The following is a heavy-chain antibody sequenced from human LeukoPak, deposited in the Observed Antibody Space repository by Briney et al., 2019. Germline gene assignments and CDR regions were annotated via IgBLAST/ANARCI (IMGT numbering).Heavy chain of an antibody. Sequence: SVKVSCKASGGTFSSYAISWVRQAPGQGLEWMGGIIPIFGTANYAQKFQGRVTITADESTSTAYMELSSLRSEDTAVYYCATSDYYDYVWGSHRNLDYWGQGTLVTVSS. CDR3: ATSDYYDYVWGSHRNLDY. D-gene: IGHD3-16*02. V-gene: IGHV1-69*13. CDR2: IIPIFGTA. CDR1: GGTFSSYA. J-gene: IGHJ4*02.